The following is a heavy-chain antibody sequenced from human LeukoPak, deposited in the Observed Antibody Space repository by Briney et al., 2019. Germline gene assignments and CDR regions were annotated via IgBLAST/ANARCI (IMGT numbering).Heavy chain of an antibody. D-gene: IGHD3-22*01. V-gene: IGHV3-13*01. CDR2: IGTAGDT. Sequence: PGGSLRLSCAASGFTFSSYDMHWVRQATGKGLEWVSAIGTAGDTYYPGSVKGRFTISRGNAKNSLYLQMNSLRAEDTAVYYCARCRSSGYYLKNWGQGTLVTVSS. CDR3: ARCRSSGYYLKN. CDR1: GFTFSSYD. J-gene: IGHJ4*02.